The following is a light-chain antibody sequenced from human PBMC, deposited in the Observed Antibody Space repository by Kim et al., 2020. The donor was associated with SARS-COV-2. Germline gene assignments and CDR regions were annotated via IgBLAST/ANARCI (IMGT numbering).Light chain of an antibody. J-gene: IGLJ3*02. CDR1: NFESKS. CDR3: QVWDGSTAHWV. CDR2: YDS. Sequence: APGKTATITCGGKNFESKSVHWCQQKPGQAPVLVIYYDSDRPSGISERFSGTNSGNTATLTINRVEAGDEADYFCQVWDGSTAHWVFGGGTKLTVL. V-gene: IGLV3-21*04.